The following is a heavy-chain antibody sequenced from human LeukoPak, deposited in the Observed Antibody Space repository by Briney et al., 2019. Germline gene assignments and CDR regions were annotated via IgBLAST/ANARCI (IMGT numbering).Heavy chain of an antibody. D-gene: IGHD5-18*01. CDR1: GGSISSSSYY. V-gene: IGHV4-39*01. CDR2: IYYSGST. J-gene: IGHJ4*02. Sequence: SETLSLTCTVSGGSISSSSYYWGWIRQPPGKGLEWIGSIYYSGSTYYNPSLKSRVTISVDTSKNQFSLKLSSVTAADTAVYYCPRHVYSYGRIDYWGQGTVVTVSS. CDR3: PRHVYSYGRIDY.